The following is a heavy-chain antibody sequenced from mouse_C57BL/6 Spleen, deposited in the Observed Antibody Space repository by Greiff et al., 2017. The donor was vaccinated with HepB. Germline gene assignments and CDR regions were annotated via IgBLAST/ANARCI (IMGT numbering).Heavy chain of an antibody. CDR2: IYPGNSDT. Sequence: EVQLQQSGTVLARPGASVKMSCKTSGYTFTSYWMHWVKQRPGQGLEWIGAIYPGNSDTSYNQKFKGKAKLTAVTSASTAYMELSSLTNEDSAVYYCTRGRITTVVPPFDYWGQGTTLTVSS. V-gene: IGHV1-5*01. D-gene: IGHD1-1*01. CDR1: GYTFTSYW. J-gene: IGHJ2*01. CDR3: TRGRITTVVPPFDY.